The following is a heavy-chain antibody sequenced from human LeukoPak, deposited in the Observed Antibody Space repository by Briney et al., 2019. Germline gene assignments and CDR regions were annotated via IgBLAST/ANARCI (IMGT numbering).Heavy chain of an antibody. CDR2: ISGSGSST. CDR3: AKHSHDGSAPYYEVQFDS. CDR1: GFTFRRYG. V-gene: IGHV3-23*01. Sequence: GGTLRLSCAASGFTFRRYGMSWVRQAPEKGLEWVSAISGSGSSTYYGDSVKGRFTISRDNSKNTVYLQMNSLRAEDTALYYCAKHSHDGSAPYYEVQFDSWGQGTLVTVSS. J-gene: IGHJ4*02. D-gene: IGHD3-22*01.